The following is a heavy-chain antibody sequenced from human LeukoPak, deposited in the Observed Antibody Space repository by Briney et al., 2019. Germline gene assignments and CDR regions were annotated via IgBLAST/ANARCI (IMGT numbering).Heavy chain of an antibody. V-gene: IGHV3-23*01. CDR3: AKERSSGRRFDY. Sequence: GGSPRLSCGASGFTFSSYAMSSGRHALGEGLEWVSGISASGHRTYYEDSVKGRFAISRANSKITLYLQMNSQRAEDTAVYYCAKERSSGRRFDYWGQGTLVTVSS. J-gene: IGHJ4*02. CDR2: ISASGHRT. CDR1: GFTFSSYA. D-gene: IGHD6-19*01.